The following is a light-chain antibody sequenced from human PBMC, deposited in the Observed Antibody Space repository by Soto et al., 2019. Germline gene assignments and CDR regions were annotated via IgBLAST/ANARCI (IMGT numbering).Light chain of an antibody. V-gene: IGLV2-14*01. CDR3: NSYTISSTFV. CDR2: EVT. J-gene: IGLJ1*01. CDR1: SSDVGAYNY. Sequence: QSVLTQPASVSGSPGQSIAISCTGSSSDVGAYNYVSWYQQHPGKAPKPIIYEVTNRPSGVSNRFSGSKSGNTASLTISGLQAEDEADYYCNSYTISSTFVFGTGTKVTVL.